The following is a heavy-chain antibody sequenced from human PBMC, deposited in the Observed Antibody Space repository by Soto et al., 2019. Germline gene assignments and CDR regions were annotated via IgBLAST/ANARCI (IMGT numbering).Heavy chain of an antibody. CDR3: AKDADIVVVPAASAKDY. CDR1: GFTFSSYG. Sequence: QVQLVESGGGVVQPGRSLRLSCAASGFTFSSYGMHWVRQAPGTGLEWVAVISYDGSNKYYADSVKGRFTISRDNSKNTLYLQMNSLRAEDTAVYYCAKDADIVVVPAASAKDYWGQGTLVTVCS. J-gene: IGHJ4*02. V-gene: IGHV3-30*18. D-gene: IGHD2-2*01. CDR2: ISYDGSNK.